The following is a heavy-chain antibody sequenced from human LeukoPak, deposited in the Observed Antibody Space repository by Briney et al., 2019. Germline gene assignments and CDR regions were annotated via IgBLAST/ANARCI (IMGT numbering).Heavy chain of an antibody. CDR2: ISYDGSNK. Sequence: GGSLRLSCAASGFTFSSYAMHWVRQAPGKGLEWVAVISYDGSNKYYADSVKGRFTISRDNSKNTLYLQMNSLRAEDTAVYYCARDGRRPYSGYSYFDYWGQGTLVTVSS. D-gene: IGHD5-12*01. CDR1: GFTFSSYA. J-gene: IGHJ4*02. CDR3: ARDGRRPYSGYSYFDY. V-gene: IGHV3-30*04.